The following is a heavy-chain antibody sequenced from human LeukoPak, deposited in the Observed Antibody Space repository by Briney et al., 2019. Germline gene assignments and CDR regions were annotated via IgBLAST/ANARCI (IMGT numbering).Heavy chain of an antibody. Sequence: SETLSLTCTVSGASISSYFWNGVRQSPGKGLGWIGYIHYRGSATYNPSLKSRASISVDTSTNQLSLRLSSVTAADTAVYYCARGGEGNSWHYGYWGQGTLVTVSS. J-gene: IGHJ4*02. CDR1: GASISSYF. CDR3: ARGGEGNSWHYGY. V-gene: IGHV4-59*01. CDR2: IHYRGSA. D-gene: IGHD6-13*01.